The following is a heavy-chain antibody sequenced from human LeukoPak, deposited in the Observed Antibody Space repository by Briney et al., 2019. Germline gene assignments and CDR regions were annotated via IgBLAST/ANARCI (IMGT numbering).Heavy chain of an antibody. CDR1: GFTVSSNY. CDR2: IYSGGST. CDR3: AREELGYCSGGSCHNWFDP. D-gene: IGHD2-15*01. V-gene: IGHV3-53*01. J-gene: IGHJ5*02. Sequence: GGSLRLSCAASGFTVSSNYMSWVRQAPGKGLEWVSVIYSGGSTYYADSVKGRFTISRDNAKNSLYLQMNSLRAEDTAVYYCAREELGYCSGGSCHNWFDPWGQGTLVTVSS.